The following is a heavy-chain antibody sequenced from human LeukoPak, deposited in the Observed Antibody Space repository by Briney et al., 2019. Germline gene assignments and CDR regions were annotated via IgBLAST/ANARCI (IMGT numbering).Heavy chain of an antibody. CDR3: ANEVWFGESDAGWFDP. CDR1: GFTFDDYA. D-gene: IGHD3-10*01. J-gene: IGHJ5*02. Sequence: PGRSLRLSCAASGFTFDDYAMHWVRQAPGKGLEWVSGISWNSGSIGYADSVKGRFTISRDNAKNSLYLQMNSLRAEDTALYYCANEVWFGESDAGWFDPWGQGTLVTVSS. CDR2: ISWNSGSI. V-gene: IGHV3-9*01.